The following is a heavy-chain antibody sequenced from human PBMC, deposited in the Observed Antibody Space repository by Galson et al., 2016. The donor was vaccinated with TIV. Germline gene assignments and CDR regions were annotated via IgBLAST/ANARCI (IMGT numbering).Heavy chain of an antibody. CDR1: GGSFSNYA. CDR2: IIPIFRSP. Sequence: SVKVSCKASGGSFSNYAINWVRQAPGQGLEWMGGIIPIFRSPNYAQRFQGTVTITADEYTSTAFVELSSLRSDDTAVYYCARDTGYYDSSGGIDYRGQGTLVTVSS. D-gene: IGHD3-22*01. V-gene: IGHV1-69*13. CDR3: ARDTGYYDSSGGIDY. J-gene: IGHJ4*02.